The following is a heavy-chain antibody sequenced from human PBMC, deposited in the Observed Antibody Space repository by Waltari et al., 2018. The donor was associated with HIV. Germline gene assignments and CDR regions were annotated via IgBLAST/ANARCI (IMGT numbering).Heavy chain of an antibody. CDR2: IWNDGSNK. Sequence: QVQLVESGGGVVQPGRSLGLSGAASGFTFSTYGRHWVRQAPGKGLEWVAVIWNDGSNKYYADSVKGRFTISRDNSKNTLYLQMNSLRADDTAVYYCARGYTSSPGVWLLSYWGQGTLVTVSS. CDR3: ARGYTSSPGVWLLSY. J-gene: IGHJ4*02. D-gene: IGHD6-13*01. CDR1: GFTFSTYG. V-gene: IGHV3-33*01.